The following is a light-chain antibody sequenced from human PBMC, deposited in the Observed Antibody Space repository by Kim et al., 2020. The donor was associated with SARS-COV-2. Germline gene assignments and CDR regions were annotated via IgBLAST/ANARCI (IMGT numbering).Light chain of an antibody. CDR3: HSRDSIGNDVR. CDR1: SLRSSY. V-gene: IGLV3-19*01. J-gene: IGLJ2*01. Sequence: SSELTQDPAVSVALGQTVRITCQGDSLRSSYASWYQQKPGQAPILVVFAKNNRPSGIPDRFSGSSSGSTASLTIAGAQAEDEADYYCHSRDSIGNDVRFGGGTQLTVL. CDR2: AKN.